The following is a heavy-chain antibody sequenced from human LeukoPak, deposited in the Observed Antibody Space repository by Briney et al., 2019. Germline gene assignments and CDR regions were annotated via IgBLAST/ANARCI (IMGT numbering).Heavy chain of an antibody. CDR2: ISGSSGST. D-gene: IGHD3-9*01. CDR3: ARDMAYDILTGYPDY. Sequence: GGSLRLSCAASGFTFSSYAMSWVRQAPGKGLEWVSAISGSSGSTFNADSVKGRFTISRDNSKNTLYLQMNSLRVEDTAVYYCARDMAYDILTGYPDYWGQGTLVTVSS. J-gene: IGHJ4*02. CDR1: GFTFSSYA. V-gene: IGHV3-23*01.